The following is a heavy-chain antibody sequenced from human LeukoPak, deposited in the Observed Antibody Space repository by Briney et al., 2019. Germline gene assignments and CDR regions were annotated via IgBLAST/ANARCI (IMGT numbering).Heavy chain of an antibody. J-gene: IGHJ4*02. CDR1: GFTFSSYG. D-gene: IGHD2-8*02. CDR2: IWYDGSNK. Sequence: PGGSLRLSCAASGFTFSSYGMHWVRQAPGKGLEWVAVIWYDGSNKYYADSVKGRFTISRDNSKNTLYLQMNSLRAEDTAVYYCARDIAKRYCTGGVCYTLWAGAFDYWGQGPWSPSPQ. CDR3: ARDIAKRYCTGGVCYTLWAGAFDY. V-gene: IGHV3-33*01.